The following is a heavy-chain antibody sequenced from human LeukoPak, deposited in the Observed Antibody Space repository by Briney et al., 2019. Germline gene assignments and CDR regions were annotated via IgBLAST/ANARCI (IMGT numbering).Heavy chain of an antibody. Sequence: SETLSLICAVYGGSFSGYYWTWIRRPPGKGLEWIGYIYYSGSTYYNPSLKSRVTISVDTSKNQFSLKLSSVTAADTAVYYCARDRRFGDSRYDYWGQGTLVTVSS. CDR3: ARDRRFGDSRYDY. V-gene: IGHV4-30-4*08. J-gene: IGHJ4*02. D-gene: IGHD3-22*01. CDR2: IYYSGST. CDR1: GGSFSGYY.